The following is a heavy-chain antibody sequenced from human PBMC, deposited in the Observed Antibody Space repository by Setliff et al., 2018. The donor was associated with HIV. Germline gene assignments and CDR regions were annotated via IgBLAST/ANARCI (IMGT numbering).Heavy chain of an antibody. Sequence: PSETLSLTCAVYGGSFSGYYWSWIRQPPGKGLECIGEINHSGSTNHNPSLKSRVTISVDTSKKQFSLRLSSVTAADTAAYYCARGTSGGRSSGYYYFDYWGHGTLVTVS. CDR3: ARGTSGGRSSGYYYFDY. CDR2: INHSGST. CDR1: GGSFSGYY. V-gene: IGHV4-34*01. D-gene: IGHD3-22*01. J-gene: IGHJ4*01.